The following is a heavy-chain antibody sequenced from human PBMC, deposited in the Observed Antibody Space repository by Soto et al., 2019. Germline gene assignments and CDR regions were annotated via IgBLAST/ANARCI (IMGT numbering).Heavy chain of an antibody. CDR2: IKQDGTEK. Sequence: GGSLRLSCAASGFTFSRYWMNWVRQAPGKGLEWVANIKQDGTEKNYVDSVKGRFTISRDNSKNTLYLQMNSLRAEDTAVYYCAKPAWGAAIIRSHYFDYWGQGTLVTVSS. J-gene: IGHJ4*02. D-gene: IGHD2-2*02. CDR1: GFTFSRYW. CDR3: AKPAWGAAIIRSHYFDY. V-gene: IGHV3-7*03.